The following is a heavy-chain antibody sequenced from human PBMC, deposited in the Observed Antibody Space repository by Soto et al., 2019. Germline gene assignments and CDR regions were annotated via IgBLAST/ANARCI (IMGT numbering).Heavy chain of an antibody. V-gene: IGHV4-30-4*01. Sequence: SETLSLTCTVSGGSISSGDYYWSWIRQPPGKGLEWIGYIYYSGSTYYNPSLKSRVTISVDTSKNQFSLKLSSVTAADTAVYYCARDLPNWNFDNWGQGIPVTVSS. J-gene: IGHJ4*02. D-gene: IGHD1-1*01. CDR1: GGSISSGDYY. CDR2: IYYSGST. CDR3: ARDLPNWNFDN.